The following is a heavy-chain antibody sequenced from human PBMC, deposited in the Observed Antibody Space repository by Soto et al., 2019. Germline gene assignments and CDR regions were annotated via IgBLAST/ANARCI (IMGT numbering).Heavy chain of an antibody. V-gene: IGHV1-69*15. CDR3: ATRRMRDQSFGDDDGIYGMDV. CDR2: IIPLFGTA. D-gene: IGHD2-21*01. Sequence: QVQLVQSGAEVKKPGSSVKVSCKASGGTFSNSAITWVRQAPGQGLEWMGTIIPLFGTANYAQKLQGRVTSTADESTSTAYRELSSRRAEDTAVHYCATRRMRDQSFGDDDGIYGMDVWGQGTTVTVSS. J-gene: IGHJ6*02. CDR1: GGTFSNSA.